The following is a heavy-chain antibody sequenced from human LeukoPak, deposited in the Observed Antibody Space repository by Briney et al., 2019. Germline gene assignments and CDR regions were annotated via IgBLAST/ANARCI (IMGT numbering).Heavy chain of an antibody. D-gene: IGHD2-15*01. CDR3: AKGGIVVVVAARDAFDI. Sequence: GGSLRLSRAASGFTFSSYAMSWVRQAPGKGLEWVSAISGSGGSTYYVDSVKGRFTISRDNSKNTLYLQMNSLRAEDTAVYYCAKGGIVVVVAARDAFDIWGQGTMVTVSS. V-gene: IGHV3-23*01. CDR2: ISGSGGST. J-gene: IGHJ3*02. CDR1: GFTFSSYA.